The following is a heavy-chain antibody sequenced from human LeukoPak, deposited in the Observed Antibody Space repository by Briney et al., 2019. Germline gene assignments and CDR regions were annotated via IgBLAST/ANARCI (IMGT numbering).Heavy chain of an antibody. Sequence: PGGSLRLSCSVSGFTLNAHAMRWIRQAPGKGLGWVSAISGSGGSTYYADSVKGRFTVSRDNSKNTLYLQMNSLRAEDTAVYYCAKDRLGCWELFRILDYWGQGTLVTVSS. CDR2: ISGSGGST. D-gene: IGHD3-10*01. CDR1: GFTLNAHA. V-gene: IGHV3-23*01. J-gene: IGHJ4*02. CDR3: AKDRLGCWELFRILDY.